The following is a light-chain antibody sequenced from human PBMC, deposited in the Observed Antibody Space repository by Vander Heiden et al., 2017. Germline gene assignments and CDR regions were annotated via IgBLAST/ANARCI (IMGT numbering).Light chain of an antibody. Sequence: DIQMTQSPSFLSASVGDRVTITGEASQDISNYLNLYQQKPGKAPELLISDASNLETGVPSRFSGSGSETDFTFTISSLQPEDIATYYCQQYDNSPLTFGGGTKVEIK. CDR1: QDISNY. CDR3: QQYDNSPLT. V-gene: IGKV1-33*01. CDR2: DAS. J-gene: IGKJ4*01.